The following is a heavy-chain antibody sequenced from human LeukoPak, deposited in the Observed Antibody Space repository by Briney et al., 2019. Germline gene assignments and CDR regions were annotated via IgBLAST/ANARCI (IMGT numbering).Heavy chain of an antibody. Sequence: PGGSLRLSCAASGFTFGGSAMHWVRQASGKGLEWVGRIRSKANSYATAYAASVKGRFTISRDDSKNTAYLQMNSLKTEDTAVYYCTRILEIFGVVIKSPNYYYYMDVWGKGTTVTVSS. CDR1: GFTFGGSA. J-gene: IGHJ6*03. D-gene: IGHD3-3*01. CDR2: IRSKANSYAT. V-gene: IGHV3-73*01. CDR3: TRILEIFGVVIKSPNYYYYMDV.